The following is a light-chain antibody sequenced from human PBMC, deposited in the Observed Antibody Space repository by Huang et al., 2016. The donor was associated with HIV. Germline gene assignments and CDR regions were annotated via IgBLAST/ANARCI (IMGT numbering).Light chain of an antibody. CDR1: QDVSDY. J-gene: IGKJ1*01. CDR2: STS. CDR3: QQYHIYPWT. V-gene: IGKV1-8*01. Sequence: AIRITQSPSSLSASTGDRVTITCRASQDVSDYLAWYQQKPGRAPQLMRYSTSTLQSGVPSRFSGNGSATDFSLTITCLQSDDFATYYCQQYHIYPWTFGQGTKVEI.